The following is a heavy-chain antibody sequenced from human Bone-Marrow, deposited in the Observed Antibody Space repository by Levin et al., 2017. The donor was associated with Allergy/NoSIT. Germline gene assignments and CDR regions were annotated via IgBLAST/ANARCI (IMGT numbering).Heavy chain of an antibody. D-gene: IGHD3-22*01. J-gene: IGHJ4*02. CDR2: VYYTGST. V-gene: IGHV4-59*01. CDR3: ARSYYDSSNYYPSFES. CDR1: GGSFSHYY. Sequence: KPSETLSLTCSITGGSFSHYYWGWIRQPPGKGLEWIGYVYYTGSTNYNPSFKGRLTISVDTSNNQFSLRLSSVTAADTAVYYCARSYYDSSNYYPSFESWGQGTLVTVSS.